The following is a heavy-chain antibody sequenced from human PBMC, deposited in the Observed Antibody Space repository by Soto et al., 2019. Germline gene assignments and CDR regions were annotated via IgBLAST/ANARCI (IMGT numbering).Heavy chain of an antibody. V-gene: IGHV3-30*18. CDR3: EKGRDLRNRFDY. CDR2: ISYDGSNK. J-gene: IGHJ4*02. D-gene: IGHD2-21*01. CDR1: GFTFSSYG. Sequence: QVQLVESGGGVVQPGRSLRLSCAASGFTFSSYGMHWVRQAPGKGLEWVAVISYDGSNKYYADSVKGRFTISRDNSKKTLYLQMNSLRAEDTAVYYCEKGRDLRNRFDYWGQGTLVTVSS.